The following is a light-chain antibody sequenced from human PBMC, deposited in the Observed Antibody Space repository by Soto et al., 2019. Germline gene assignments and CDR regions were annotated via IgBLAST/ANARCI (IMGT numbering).Light chain of an antibody. CDR1: QSVSSTY. CDR2: GTS. CDR3: QQYGSPPIT. V-gene: IGKV3-20*01. Sequence: EGVLAESAATLSLSPGGRANLSCRASQSVSSTYLAWYQQQPGQAPRLLMSGTSNRATGTPDRFNGSGSGTDFTLTISRLEPEDFAVYYCQQYGSPPITFGQGTRVDIK. J-gene: IGKJ5*01.